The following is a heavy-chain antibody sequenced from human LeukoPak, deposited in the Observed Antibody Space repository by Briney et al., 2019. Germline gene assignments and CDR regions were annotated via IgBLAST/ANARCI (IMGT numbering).Heavy chain of an antibody. Sequence: SQTLSLTCTVSGGSISSGSYYWSWIRQPAGRGLEWIGRIYTSGSTNYNPSLKSRVTISVDTSKNQFSLKLSSVSASDAAVYYCARVWSLEWVYFDYWGQGTLATVSS. V-gene: IGHV4-61*02. CDR1: GGSISSGSYY. CDR3: ARVWSLEWVYFDY. CDR2: IYTSGST. J-gene: IGHJ4*02. D-gene: IGHD3-3*01.